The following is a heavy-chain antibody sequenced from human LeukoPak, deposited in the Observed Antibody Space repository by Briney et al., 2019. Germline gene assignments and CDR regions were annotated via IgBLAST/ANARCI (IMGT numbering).Heavy chain of an antibody. Sequence: GGSLRLSCAASGFAFSSYSMNWVRQAPGKGLEWVSSISSSSGYIYYADSVKGRFTISRDNAKNSLYLQTNSLRAEDTAVYYCAGDYYDSSGLGYWGQGTLVTVSS. CDR1: GFAFSSYS. CDR3: AGDYYDSSGLGY. J-gene: IGHJ4*02. D-gene: IGHD3-22*01. V-gene: IGHV3-21*01. CDR2: ISSSSGYI.